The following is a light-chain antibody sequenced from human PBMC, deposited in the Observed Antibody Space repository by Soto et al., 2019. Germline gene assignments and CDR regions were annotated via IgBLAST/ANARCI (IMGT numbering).Light chain of an antibody. Sequence: QSVLTQPASVSGSPGQSITISCTGTSSDVGAYNYVSWYQQHPGKAPRLMIYDVSTRPSGVSDRFSGSKSGNTASLTISGLQAEDDADYYCSSYTITSRVFGTGTNVTVL. V-gene: IGLV2-14*01. CDR2: DVS. CDR3: SSYTITSRV. CDR1: SSDVGAYNY. J-gene: IGLJ1*01.